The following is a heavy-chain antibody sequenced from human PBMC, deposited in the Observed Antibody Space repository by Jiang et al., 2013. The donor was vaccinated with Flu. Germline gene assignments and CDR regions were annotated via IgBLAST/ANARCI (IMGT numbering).Heavy chain of an antibody. Sequence: GSGLVKPSGTLSLTCAVSGGSISSSNWWSWVRQPPGKGLEWIGEVYHDGSTNYNPSLKSRVTISADKSKNQFSLKLSSVTAADAAVYYCARETTEGTATIDYWGQGTLVTVSS. D-gene: IGHD1-26*01. V-gene: IGHV4-4*02. CDR3: ARETTEGTATIDY. CDR2: VYHDGST. CDR1: GGSISSSNW. J-gene: IGHJ4*02.